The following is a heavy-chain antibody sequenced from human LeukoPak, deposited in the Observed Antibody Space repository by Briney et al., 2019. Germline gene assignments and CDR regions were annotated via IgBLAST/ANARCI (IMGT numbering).Heavy chain of an antibody. J-gene: IGHJ4*02. CDR3: ARRYCSSTSCLFDY. CDR1: GFTFSSYE. V-gene: IGHV3-48*03. Sequence: PGGSLRLSCAASGFTFSSYEMNWVRQAPGKGLEWVSYISSSGSTIYYADSVKGRFTISRDNAKNSLYLQMNSLRAEDTAVYSCARRYCSSTSCLFDYWGQGTLVTVSS. CDR2: ISSSGSTI. D-gene: IGHD2-2*01.